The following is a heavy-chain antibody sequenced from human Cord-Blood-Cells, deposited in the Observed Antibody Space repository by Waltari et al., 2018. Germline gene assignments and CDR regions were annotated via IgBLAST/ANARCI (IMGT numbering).Heavy chain of an antibody. Sequence: QVQLQQWGAGLLKPSETLPLTCAVYGGSFSGDYWSWIRQPPGKGLEWIGEIKHSGSHNYNPSLKRRVTISGDTSNNQFSLKLRAVTAADTAVYYCARGGVVEYFQHWGQGTLVTVAS. J-gene: IGHJ1*01. D-gene: IGHD3-3*01. V-gene: IGHV4-34*01. CDR3: ARGGVVEYFQH. CDR2: IKHSGSH. CDR1: GGSFSGDY.